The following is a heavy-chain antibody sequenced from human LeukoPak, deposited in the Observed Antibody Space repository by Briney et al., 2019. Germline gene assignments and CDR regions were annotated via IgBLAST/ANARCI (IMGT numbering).Heavy chain of an antibody. CDR3: SRGLHDDGDSNYYFDQ. CDR2: IRKKGNGETT. Sequence: GRSLRHCCTASGYRFGDAPWSWFRQAPGRGQEIVSFIRKKGNGETTDYAASERGRFSISRDDAKSTGYLQMNIRKIEDTALYYCSRGLHDDGDSNYYFDQWGRGTQVTVSS. J-gene: IGHJ4*02. D-gene: IGHD4-17*01. CDR1: GYRFGDAP. V-gene: IGHV3-49*03.